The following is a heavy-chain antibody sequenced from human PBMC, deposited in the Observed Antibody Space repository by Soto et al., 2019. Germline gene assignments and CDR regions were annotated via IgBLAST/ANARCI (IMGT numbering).Heavy chain of an antibody. CDR2: IIPIFGTA. Sequence: QVQLVQSGAEVKKPGSSVKVSCKASGGTFSSYAISWVRQAPGQGLEWMGGIIPIFGTANYAQKFQGRVTITADESTSTAYMELSSLRSEDTAVYYCARDMARGYSYDYYYYGMDVWGQGTTVTVSS. D-gene: IGHD5-18*01. CDR3: ARDMARGYSYDYYYYGMDV. V-gene: IGHV1-69*01. CDR1: GGTFSSYA. J-gene: IGHJ6*02.